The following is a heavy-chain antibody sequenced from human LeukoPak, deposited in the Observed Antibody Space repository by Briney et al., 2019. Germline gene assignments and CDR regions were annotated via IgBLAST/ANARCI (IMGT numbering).Heavy chain of an antibody. V-gene: IGHV4-38-2*02. D-gene: IGHD5-24*01. CDR3: AREFAMAMGV. J-gene: IGHJ4*02. CDR1: VDSISSYY. Sequence: PSETLSLTCTVSVDSISSYYWSWIRQPPGKGLEWIGSIYHSGSTYYNPSLKSRVTISVDTSKNQFSLKLSSVTATDTAVYYCAREFAMAMGVWGERNLFTVSS. CDR2: IYHSGST.